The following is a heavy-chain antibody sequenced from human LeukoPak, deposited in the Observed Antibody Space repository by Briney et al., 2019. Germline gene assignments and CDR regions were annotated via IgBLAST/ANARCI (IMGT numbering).Heavy chain of an antibody. CDR1: GGSISSGGYY. CDR3: ARGPTTVTTFNGMDV. V-gene: IGHV4-31*03. CDR2: IYYSGST. J-gene: IGHJ6*02. Sequence: PSQTLSLTCTVSGGSISSGGYYWSWIRQHPGKGLEWIGYIYYSGSTYYNPSLKSRVTISVGTSKNQFSLKLSSVTAADTAVYYCARGPTTVTTFNGMDVWGQGTTVTVSS. D-gene: IGHD4-17*01.